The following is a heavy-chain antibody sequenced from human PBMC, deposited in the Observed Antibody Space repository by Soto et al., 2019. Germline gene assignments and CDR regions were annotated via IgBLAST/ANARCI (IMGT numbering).Heavy chain of an antibody. D-gene: IGHD3-10*01. CDR2: INYSGST. CDR3: ARDSGDSRSDWFDP. Sequence: NPSETLSLTCTVSGGSINSYYWSWIRQPPGKGLEWIGYINYSGSTNHNPSLKSRVTISVDTSKKQFSLKLTSVTAADTAVYYCARDSGDSRSDWFDPWGQGXLVTVSS. V-gene: IGHV4-59*01. CDR1: GGSINSYY. J-gene: IGHJ5*02.